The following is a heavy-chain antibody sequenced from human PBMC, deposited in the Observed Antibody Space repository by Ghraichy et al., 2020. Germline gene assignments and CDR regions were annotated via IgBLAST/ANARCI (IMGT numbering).Heavy chain of an antibody. CDR3: AKVYRTANEWLVDYYGMDV. D-gene: IGHD6-19*01. V-gene: IGHV3-23*01. Sequence: GGSLRLSCAASGFTFSSYAMSWVRQAPGKGLEWVSAISGSGGSTYYADSVKGRFTISRDNSKNTLYLQMNSLRAEDTAVYYCAKVYRTANEWLVDYYGMDVWGQGTTVTVSS. CDR1: GFTFSSYA. CDR2: ISGSGGST. J-gene: IGHJ6*02.